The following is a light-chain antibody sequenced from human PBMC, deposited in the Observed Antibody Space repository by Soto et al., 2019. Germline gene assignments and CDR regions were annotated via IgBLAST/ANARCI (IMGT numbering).Light chain of an antibody. V-gene: IGLV2-14*02. CDR3: SSYTSSSTLV. CDR1: SSDVGSYDL. CDR2: EVN. J-gene: IGLJ2*01. Sequence: QSALTQPASVSGSPGQSITISCTGTSSDVGSYDLVSWYQHHSGKAPKIIIYEVNKRPSGVSNRFSGSKSGNTASLTISGLQAEDEADYYCSSYTSSSTLVFGGGTKVTVL.